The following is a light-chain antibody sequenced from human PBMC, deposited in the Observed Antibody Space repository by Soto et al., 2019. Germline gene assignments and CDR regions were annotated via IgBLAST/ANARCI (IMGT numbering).Light chain of an antibody. CDR3: QQANSFPFT. J-gene: IGKJ4*01. Sequence: DIQMTQSPSSVSASVGDSVTITCRASQGVNSWLAWYQQKPGKAPKLLIYAASTLHSGVPSRFTGRGSETHFTLTISSLEPEDFATYYCQQANSFPFTLGGGTKVEI. CDR1: QGVNSW. V-gene: IGKV1D-12*01. CDR2: AAS.